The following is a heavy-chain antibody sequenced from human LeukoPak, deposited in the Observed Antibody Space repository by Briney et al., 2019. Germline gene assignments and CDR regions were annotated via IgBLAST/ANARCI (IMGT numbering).Heavy chain of an antibody. CDR3: ARASVEHSIVAGDYFDY. CDR1: GYAINSAHY. V-gene: IGHV4-38-2*01. CDR2: ISQSAIA. Sequence: SETLSLTCAFSGYAINSAHYWACIRPPPGKGLEWIGNISQSAIASYNPSLKSRVTISLDTSNNHFSLDLRSVTAADTAVYFCARASVEHSIVAGDYFDYWGQGTLVTVSS. J-gene: IGHJ4*02. D-gene: IGHD1/OR15-1a*01.